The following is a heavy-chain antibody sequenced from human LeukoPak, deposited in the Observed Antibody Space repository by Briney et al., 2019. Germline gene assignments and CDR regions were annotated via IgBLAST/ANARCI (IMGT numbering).Heavy chain of an antibody. CDR3: AKDRCSNGVGCYYYCMDV. J-gene: IGHJ6*04. V-gene: IGHV3-7*01. CDR1: GFTFSSYW. CDR2: IKQDGSEK. Sequence: PGGSLRLSCAASGFTFSSYWMSWVRQAPGKGLEWVANIKQDGSEKYYVDSVKGRFTISRDNAKNSLYLQMNSLRAEDTAVYYCAKDRCSNGVGCYYYCMDVWGKGTTVTISS. D-gene: IGHD2-8*01.